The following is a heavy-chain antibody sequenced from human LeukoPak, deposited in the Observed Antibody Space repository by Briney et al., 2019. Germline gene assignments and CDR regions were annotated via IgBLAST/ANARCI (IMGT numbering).Heavy chain of an antibody. V-gene: IGHV3-20*04. CDR3: AGGDSSGWYFDY. D-gene: IGHD6-19*01. Sequence: GGSLRLSCAASGFTFEEHGMSWVRHAPGKGLEWVSGINWNGGSTGYGESAKGRFTISRDNAKNSLYLQMNSLRAEDTALYYCAGGDSSGWYFDYWGQGILVTVSS. CDR2: INWNGGST. J-gene: IGHJ4*02. CDR1: GFTFEEHG.